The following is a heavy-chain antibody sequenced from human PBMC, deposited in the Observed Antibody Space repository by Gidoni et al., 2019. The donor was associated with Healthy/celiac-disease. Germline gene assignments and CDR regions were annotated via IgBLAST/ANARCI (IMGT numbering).Heavy chain of an antibody. V-gene: IGHV3-23*01. J-gene: IGHJ4*02. CDR3: AKDLSDYVWGRWHEFDY. Sequence: EVQLLESGGGLVQPGGSLRLSCAASGFTFSSYAMSWVRQAPGKGLEWVSAISGSGGSTYYADSVKGRFTISRDNSKNTLYLQMNSLRAEDTAVYYCAKDLSDYVWGRWHEFDYWGQGTLVTVSS. CDR1: GFTFSSYA. CDR2: ISGSGGST. D-gene: IGHD3-16*01.